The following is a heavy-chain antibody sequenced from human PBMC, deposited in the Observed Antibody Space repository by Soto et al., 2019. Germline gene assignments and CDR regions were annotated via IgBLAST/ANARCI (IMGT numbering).Heavy chain of an antibody. J-gene: IGHJ3*02. Sequence: GGSLRLSCAASSFTFNDAWMNWVRQVPGKGLEWVSYIRGTTHYADSVKGRFTISRDNARSSLYLQMNSLRADDTAVYYCARDDSFAFDIWGQGTMVSVSS. CDR1: SFTFNDAW. CDR3: ARDDSFAFDI. D-gene: IGHD2-21*01. CDR2: IRGTT. V-gene: IGHV3-48*01.